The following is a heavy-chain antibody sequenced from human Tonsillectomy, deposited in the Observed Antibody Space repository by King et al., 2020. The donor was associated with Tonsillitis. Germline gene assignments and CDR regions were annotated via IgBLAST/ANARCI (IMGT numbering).Heavy chain of an antibody. V-gene: IGHV4-39*07. D-gene: IGHD2-15*01. J-gene: IGHJ4*02. CDR1: GGSISSSSYY. CDR3: ARTPKGYCSGGSCYQVDY. Sequence: QLQESGPGLVKPSETLSLTCTVSGGSISSSSYYWGWIRQPPGKGLEWIGSIYYSGSTYYNPSLKSRVTISVATSKNQFSLKLSSLTAADTAVYYCARTPKGYCSGGSCYQVDYWGQGTLVTVSS. CDR2: IYYSGST.